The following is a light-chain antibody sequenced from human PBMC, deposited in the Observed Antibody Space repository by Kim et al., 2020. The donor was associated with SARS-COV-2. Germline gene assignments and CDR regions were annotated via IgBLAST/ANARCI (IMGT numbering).Light chain of an antibody. CDR2: YDS. V-gene: IGLV3-21*04. CDR1: NIGSKN. J-gene: IGLJ2*01. Sequence: GKTARITCGRNNIGSKNVHWYQQKPGQAPVLVIYYDSDRPSGIPERFSGSNSGNTATLTISRVEAGDEADYYCQVWDSSSDPHVVFGGGTQLTVL. CDR3: QVWDSSSDPHVV.